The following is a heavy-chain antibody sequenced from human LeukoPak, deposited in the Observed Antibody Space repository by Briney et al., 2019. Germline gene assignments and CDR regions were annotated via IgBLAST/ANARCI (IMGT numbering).Heavy chain of an antibody. V-gene: IGHV4-59*01. CDR2: IYYSGGT. D-gene: IGHD5-18*01. J-gene: IGHJ4*02. Sequence: SETLSLTCTVSNGSITNYYWSWIRQPPGRRLEWIGYIYYSGGTNYNPSLKSRVTILVDTSKNQFSLKLTSVTSADTAVYYCARVGPQEQLWPQSHDNWGQGTLVTVSS. CDR1: NGSITNYY. CDR3: ARVGPQEQLWPQSHDN.